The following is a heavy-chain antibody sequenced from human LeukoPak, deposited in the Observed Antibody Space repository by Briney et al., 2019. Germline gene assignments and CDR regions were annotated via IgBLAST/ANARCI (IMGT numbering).Heavy chain of an antibody. Sequence: GGSLRLSCAASGFTVSSNCVNWVRQAPGKGLKWVSVICSGGGTNYADSVKGRFTISRDNSKNTLYLQMNSLRAEDTAVYYCARDSPRTGGGGSHFDYWGQGTLVTVSS. CDR2: ICSGGGT. CDR3: ARDSPRTGGGGSHFDY. D-gene: IGHD1-1*01. CDR1: GFTVSSNC. J-gene: IGHJ4*02. V-gene: IGHV3-66*01.